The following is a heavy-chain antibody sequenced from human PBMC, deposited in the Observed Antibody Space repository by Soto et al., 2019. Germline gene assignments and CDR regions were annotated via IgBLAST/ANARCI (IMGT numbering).Heavy chain of an antibody. D-gene: IGHD1-1*01. V-gene: IGHV3-53*01. CDR2: LYDVDGS. CDR1: GLTISGKKY. Sequence: DVQLVESGGGLIQPGESLRLSCAAFGLTISGKKYVAWVRQAPGKGLEWVSALYDVDGSFYADSVTGRFTTSSDSSKTTVYLQMNDLRPDDTAVHYCATRHEREHAFDVWGQGTTVTISS. J-gene: IGHJ3*01. CDR3: ATRHEREHAFDV.